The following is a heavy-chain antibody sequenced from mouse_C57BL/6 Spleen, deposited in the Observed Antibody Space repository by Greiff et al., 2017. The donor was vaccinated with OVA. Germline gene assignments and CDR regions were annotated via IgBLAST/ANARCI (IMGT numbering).Heavy chain of an antibody. J-gene: IGHJ1*03. CDR2: INPNYGTT. D-gene: IGHD1-1*01. V-gene: IGHV1-39*01. CDR3: ARNYCGSSYGYFDV. CDR1: GYSFTDYN. Sequence: VQLQQSGPELVKPGASVKISCKASGYSFTDYNMNWVKQSNGKSLEWIGVINPNYGTTSYNQKFKGKATLTVDQSSSTAYMQLNSLTSEDSAVDYCARNYCGSSYGYFDVWGTGTTVTVSS.